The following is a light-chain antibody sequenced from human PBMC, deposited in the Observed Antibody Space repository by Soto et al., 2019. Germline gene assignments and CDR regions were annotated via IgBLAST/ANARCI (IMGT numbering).Light chain of an antibody. J-gene: IGLJ1*01. CDR1: TSDVGGYNY. Sequence: QSVLTQPPSASGSPGQSVTISCTGTTSDVGGYNYVSWFQQHPGKAPKLITSGVSKRPSGVPDRFSGSKSGNTASLTVSGLQAEDEADYYCSSYAGSNHYVFGTGTKLTVL. CDR3: SSYAGSNHYV. V-gene: IGLV2-8*01. CDR2: GVS.